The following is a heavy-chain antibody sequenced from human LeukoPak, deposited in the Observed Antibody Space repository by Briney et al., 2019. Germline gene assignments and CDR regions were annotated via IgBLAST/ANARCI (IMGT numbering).Heavy chain of an antibody. J-gene: IGHJ4*02. D-gene: IGHD6-19*01. CDR2: ISYDGSNK. CDR1: GFTFSSYA. V-gene: IGHV3-30*04. Sequence: QTGGSLRLSCAASGFTFSSYAMHWVRQAPGKGLEWVAVISYDGSNKYYADSVKGRFTISRGNSKNTLYLQMNSLRAEDTAVYYCAKDRGWWTYFDYWGQGTLVTVSS. CDR3: AKDRGWWTYFDY.